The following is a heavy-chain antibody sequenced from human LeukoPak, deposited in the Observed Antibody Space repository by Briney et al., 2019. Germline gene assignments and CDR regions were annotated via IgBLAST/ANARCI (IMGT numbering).Heavy chain of an antibody. J-gene: IGHJ6*04. Sequence: GGSLRLSCAASGFTFSSYGMHWVRQAPGKGLEWVAFIRYDGSNKYYADSVKGRFTISRDNSKNTLYLQMNSLRAEDTAVYYCAKDPRYYDYADVWGKGTTVTVSS. D-gene: IGHD3-3*01. V-gene: IGHV3-30*02. CDR3: AKDPRYYDYADV. CDR1: GFTFSSYG. CDR2: IRYDGSNK.